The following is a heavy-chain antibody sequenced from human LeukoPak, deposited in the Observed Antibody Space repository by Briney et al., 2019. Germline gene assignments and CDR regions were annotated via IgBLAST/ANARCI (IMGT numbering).Heavy chain of an antibody. V-gene: IGHV4-39*01. D-gene: IGHD3-9*01. J-gene: IGHJ4*02. CDR1: AGSINSNSHH. CDR2: IYYSGTT. CDR3: ARRGDILTDYAFDS. Sequence: PSETLSLTCSVSAGSINSNSHHRDWIRQAPGKGLEWIGNIYYSGTTSYNPSLKSRVTISVDTSKNQFSLRLTSVTAADTAVYFCARRGDILTDYAFDSWGQGTLVTVSS.